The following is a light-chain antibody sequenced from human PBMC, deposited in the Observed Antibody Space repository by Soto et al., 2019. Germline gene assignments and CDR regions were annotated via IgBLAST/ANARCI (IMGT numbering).Light chain of an antibody. CDR2: AAS. CDR1: QSIVSY. Sequence: DLQMTQSPSSLSASVGDRVTITCRASQSIVSYLNWYQQKPGKAPKLLIYAASSLEGGVPSRFSAGGSGTEFTLVISSLQPEDFATYYCQQSYSIPYTFAQGT. J-gene: IGKJ2*01. V-gene: IGKV1-39*01. CDR3: QQSYSIPYT.